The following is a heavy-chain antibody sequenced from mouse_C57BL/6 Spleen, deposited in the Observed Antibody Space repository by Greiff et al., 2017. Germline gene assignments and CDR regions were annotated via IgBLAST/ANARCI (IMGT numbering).Heavy chain of an antibody. Sequence: QVQLQQPGAELVKPGASVKLSCKASGYTFTSYWMHWVKQRPGQGLEWIGMIHPNSGSTNYNEKFKSKATLTVDKSSSTAYMQLSSLTSEDSAVYYCASGSGDEGYYFYYWGQGTTLTVSS. CDR3: ASGSGDEGYYFYY. CDR2: IHPNSGST. J-gene: IGHJ2*01. D-gene: IGHD1-1*01. V-gene: IGHV1-64*01. CDR1: GYTFTSYW.